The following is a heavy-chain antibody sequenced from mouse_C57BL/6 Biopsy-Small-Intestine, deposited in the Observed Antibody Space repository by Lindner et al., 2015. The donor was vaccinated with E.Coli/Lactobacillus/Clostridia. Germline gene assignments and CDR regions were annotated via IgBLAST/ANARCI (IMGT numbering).Heavy chain of an antibody. D-gene: IGHD4-1*02. CDR2: INPNSGGT. CDR1: GGTFNSYA. J-gene: IGHJ3*02. Sequence: SVKVSCKASGGTFNSYAINWVRQAPGQGLEWMGWINPNSGGTNYAQKFQGRVTMTRDTSISTVYMEMSRLRSDDTAVYYCARDQLGAAGHAFDLWGQGTLVTVSS. V-gene: IGHV1-64*01. CDR3: ARDQLGAAGHAFDL.